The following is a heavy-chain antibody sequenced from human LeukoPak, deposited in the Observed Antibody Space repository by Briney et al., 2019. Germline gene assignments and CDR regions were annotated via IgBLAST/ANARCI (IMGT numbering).Heavy chain of an antibody. CDR2: IYSSGGT. V-gene: IGHV4-61*02. J-gene: IGHJ5*02. D-gene: IGHD3-10*01. CDR3: ARGRPDGSGSYYKFGP. Sequence: SETLSLTCTVSGGSISSSSYYWSWIRQPAGKGLEWIGRIYSSGGTNYNPSLKSRVTMSVDTSKNQFSLKLSSVTAADTAVYYCARGRPDGSGSYYKFGPWGQGTLVTVSS. CDR1: GGSISSSSYY.